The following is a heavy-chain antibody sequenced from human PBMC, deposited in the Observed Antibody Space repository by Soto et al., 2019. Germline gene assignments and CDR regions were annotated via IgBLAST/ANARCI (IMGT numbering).Heavy chain of an antibody. CDR2: ISGSGSST. Sequence: GGSLRLSCAASGFTFSTYAMSWVRQAPGKGLEWVSAISGSGSSTYYADSAKGQFTISRDNSKNTLYLQMNSLRAEDTAVYYCAKALAFVPAANLWFDPWGQGTLVTVSS. CDR3: AKALAFVPAANLWFDP. CDR1: GFTFSTYA. V-gene: IGHV3-23*01. J-gene: IGHJ5*02. D-gene: IGHD2-2*01.